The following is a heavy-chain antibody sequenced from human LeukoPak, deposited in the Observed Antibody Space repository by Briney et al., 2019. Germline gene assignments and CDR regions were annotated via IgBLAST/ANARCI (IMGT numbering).Heavy chain of an antibody. Sequence: AGGSLRLSCAASGFPFNTYSMNWVRQAPGKGLEWVSYISSSSSTIYYADSVKGRFTISRDNAKNSLYLQMNSLRAEDTAVYYCASPFDYWGQGTLVTVSS. CDR2: ISSSSSTI. CDR3: ASPFDY. J-gene: IGHJ4*02. CDR1: GFPFNTYS. V-gene: IGHV3-48*04.